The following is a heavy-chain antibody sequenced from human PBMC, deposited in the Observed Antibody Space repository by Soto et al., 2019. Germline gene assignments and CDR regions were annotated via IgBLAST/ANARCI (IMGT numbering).Heavy chain of an antibody. V-gene: IGHV4-34*01. J-gene: IGHJ4*02. Sequence: QVQLQQWGAGLLKPSETLSLTCAVYGGSFSYYYWSWIRQSPGKGLEWIGEISPSGTTKYNPSLKSRVIVSMHTSTNQFSLYLSSVTAADTALYYCTRGRLYYDSGTYANWGQGTLVTVSS. CDR1: GGSFSYYY. CDR2: ISPSGTT. D-gene: IGHD3-10*01. CDR3: TRGRLYYDSGTYAN.